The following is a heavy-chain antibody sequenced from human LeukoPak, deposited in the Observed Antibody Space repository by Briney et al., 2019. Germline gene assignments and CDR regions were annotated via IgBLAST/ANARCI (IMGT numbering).Heavy chain of an antibody. CDR1: GFTFDDYG. D-gene: IGHD4-11*01. CDR3: ARRVRSADYRLDY. Sequence: GSLRLSCAVSGFTFDDYGMSWVRQAPGKSLEWVGEISPSGNTQYNPSLKSRVTISLDSSKSQFYLKLNSVTAADTAVYYCARRVRSADYRLDYWGQGTLVTVSS. CDR2: ISPSGNT. V-gene: IGHV4-34*01. J-gene: IGHJ4*02.